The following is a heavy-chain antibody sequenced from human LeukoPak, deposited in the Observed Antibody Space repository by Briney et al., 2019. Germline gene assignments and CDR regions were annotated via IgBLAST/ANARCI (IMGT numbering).Heavy chain of an antibody. J-gene: IGHJ4*02. Sequence: ASAKVSCKASGYTFTGYYMHWVRQAPGQGLEWMGWINPNSGGTNYAQKFQGRVTMTRDTSISTAYMELSRLRSDDTAVYYCARSNYYGSGSYRYYFDYWGQGTLVTVSS. CDR3: ARSNYYGSGSYRYYFDY. D-gene: IGHD3-10*01. CDR2: INPNSGGT. V-gene: IGHV1-2*02. CDR1: GYTFTGYY.